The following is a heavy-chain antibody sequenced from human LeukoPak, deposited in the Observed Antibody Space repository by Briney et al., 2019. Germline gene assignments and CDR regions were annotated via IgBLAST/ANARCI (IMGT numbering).Heavy chain of an antibody. CDR1: GFTFTSYS. D-gene: IGHD6-19*01. CDR3: AREVAGTFD. V-gene: IGHV3-23*01. Sequence: GGSLRLSCAASGFTFTSYSMNWVRQAPGKGLEWVSTISGGGGSTYYADSVKGRFTISRDNSKNTLYLQVNSLRAEDTAVYYCAREVAGTFDWGQGTLVTVSS. J-gene: IGHJ4*02. CDR2: ISGGGGST.